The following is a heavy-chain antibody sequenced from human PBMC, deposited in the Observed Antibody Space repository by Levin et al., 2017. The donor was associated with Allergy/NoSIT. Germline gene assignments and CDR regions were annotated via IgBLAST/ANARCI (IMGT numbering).Heavy chain of an antibody. J-gene: IGHJ6*02. CDR1: GDSISNDNYY. CDR3: AGEPNSPYYYYYGLDV. Sequence: ETLSLTCTVSGDSISNDNYYWAWIRQPPGKGLEWIGSVYYTGSAYYNPSLKTRLTMSVDTSKNQFSLRFNSVTAADTAIYYCAGEPNSPYYYYYGLDVWGQGTAVTVSS. CDR2: VYYTGSA. V-gene: IGHV4-39*07. D-gene: IGHD2/OR15-2a*01.